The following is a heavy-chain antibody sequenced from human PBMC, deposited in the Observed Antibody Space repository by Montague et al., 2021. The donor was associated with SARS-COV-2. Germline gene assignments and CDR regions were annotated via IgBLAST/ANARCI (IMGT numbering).Heavy chain of an antibody. D-gene: IGHD6-13*01. CDR3: ASSLYSSSLYDY. CDR2: ISYDGSNK. CDR1: GFTFSSYA. V-gene: IGHV3-30-3*01. Sequence: SLRLSCAASGFTFSSYAMHWVRQAPGKGLEWVAVISYDGSNKYYADSVKGRFTISRDNSKNTLYLQMNSLRAEDTAVYYCASSLYSSSLYDYWGQGTLVTVSS. J-gene: IGHJ4*02.